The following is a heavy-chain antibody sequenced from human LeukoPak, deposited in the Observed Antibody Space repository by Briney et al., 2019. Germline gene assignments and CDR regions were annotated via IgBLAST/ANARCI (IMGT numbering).Heavy chain of an antibody. CDR2: INPKSGVA. D-gene: IGHD2/OR15-2a*01. V-gene: IGHV1-2*02. CDR3: ARPLGSLKEYWWFDP. Sequence: ASVKVSCKASGGTFISYAISWVRQSPGQGLEWMGWINPKSGVANFAQYFQGRVTMTRDTSSTTVYMELDRLRSDDTAVYYCARPLGSLKEYWWFDPWGQGTLVTVSS. CDR1: GGTFISYA. J-gene: IGHJ5*02.